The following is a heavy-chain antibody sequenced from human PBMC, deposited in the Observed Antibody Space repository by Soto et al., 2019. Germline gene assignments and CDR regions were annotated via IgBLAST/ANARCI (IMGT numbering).Heavy chain of an antibody. V-gene: IGHV6-1*01. D-gene: IGHD5-12*01. CDR1: GDSVSSNTAS. J-gene: IGHJ5*02. CDR2: TYFRSKWYN. Sequence: SQTLSLTCAISGDSVSSNTASWNWIRQSPSRGLEWLGRTYFRSKWYNDYAVSVKSRIIINPDASNNQFSLQLNSVTPEDTAVYFCAKGDNLGPKTGYAFDPWGQGIMVTVSS. CDR3: AKGDNLGPKTGYAFDP.